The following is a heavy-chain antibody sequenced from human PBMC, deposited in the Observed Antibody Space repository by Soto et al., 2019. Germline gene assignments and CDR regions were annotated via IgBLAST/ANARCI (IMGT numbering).Heavy chain of an antibody. V-gene: IGHV3-21*01. D-gene: IGHD3-9*01. CDR1: GFTFSSYS. CDR2: ISSSSSYI. J-gene: IGHJ4*02. CDR3: AKDYDILTGYHQNFDY. Sequence: GGSLRLSCAASGFTFSSYSMNWVRQAPGKGLEWVSSISSSSSYIYYADSVKGRFTISRDNAKNSLYLQMNSLRAEDTAVYYCAKDYDILTGYHQNFDYWGQGTLVTVSS.